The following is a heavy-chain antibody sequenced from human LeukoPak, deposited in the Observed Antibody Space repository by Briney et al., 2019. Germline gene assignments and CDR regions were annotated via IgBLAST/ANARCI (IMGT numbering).Heavy chain of an antibody. V-gene: IGHV3-23*01. J-gene: IGHJ4*02. D-gene: IGHD3-10*01. CDR2: ISGSDGST. Sequence: GGSLRLSCAASGFTFSSYAMSWVRQAPGKGLEWVSAISGSDGSTYYADSVKGRFTISRDNSKNTLYLQMNSLRTEDTAVYFFARRTALWFGDYWGQGTLVTVSS. CDR1: GFTFSSYA. CDR3: ARRTALWFGDY.